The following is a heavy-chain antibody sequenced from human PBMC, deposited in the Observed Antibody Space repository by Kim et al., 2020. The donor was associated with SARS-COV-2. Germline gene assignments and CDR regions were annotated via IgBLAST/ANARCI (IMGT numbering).Heavy chain of an antibody. CDR1: GFTFSSYA. J-gene: IGHJ4*02. Sequence: GGSLRLSCAASGFTFSSYAMHWVRQAPGKGLEWVAVISYDGSNKYYADSVKGRFTISRDNSKNTLYLQMNSLRAEDTGVYYCARGSGWLDYWGQGTLVTVSS. CDR3: ARGSGWLDY. CDR2: ISYDGSNK. D-gene: IGHD6-19*01. V-gene: IGHV3-30*04.